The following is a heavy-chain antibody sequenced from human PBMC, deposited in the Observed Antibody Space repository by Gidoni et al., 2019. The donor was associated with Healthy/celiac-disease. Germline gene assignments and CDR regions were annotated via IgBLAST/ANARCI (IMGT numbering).Heavy chain of an antibody. CDR1: GYGFTSYW. J-gene: IGHJ5*02. V-gene: IGHV5-51*01. D-gene: IGHD6-19*01. Sequence: EVQLVQSGAEVQKPGESLKISCKGYGYGFTSYWNGWVSQRPGKGLAWMGIIYPGDSDNRYSPSFQGQVTISADKSISTAYLQWSSLKASDTAMYYCARGRVLSSSGWYVWFDPWGQGTLVTVSS. CDR3: ARGRVLSSSGWYVWFDP. CDR2: IYPGDSDN.